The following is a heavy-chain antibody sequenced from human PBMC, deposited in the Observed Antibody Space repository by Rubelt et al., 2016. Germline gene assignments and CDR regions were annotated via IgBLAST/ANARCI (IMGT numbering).Heavy chain of an antibody. CDR1: GFTFSSYW. CDR3: ASGRSFDY. D-gene: IGHD2-15*01. J-gene: IGHJ4*02. Sequence: EVQLVESGGGLVQPGGSLRLSCAASGFTFSSYWMHWVRQAPGKGLVWVSRVNSDGSNTNYADSVKGRFPSARDKAKNTLDLEMNSLRADDTAVYYCASGRSFDYWGQGTLVTVSS. CDR2: VNSDGSNT. V-gene: IGHV3-74*01.